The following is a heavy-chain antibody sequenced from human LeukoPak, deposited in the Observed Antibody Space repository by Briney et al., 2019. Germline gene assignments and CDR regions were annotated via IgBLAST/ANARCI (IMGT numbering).Heavy chain of an antibody. CDR2: ISGSGGST. V-gene: IGHV3-23*01. D-gene: IGHD1-26*01. J-gene: IGHJ4*02. Sequence: GGSLRLSCAASGFTFSSYAMSWVRQAPGKGLEWVSAISGSGGSTYYADSVKGRFTISRGNSKNTLYLQMNSLRAEHTAVYYCAKSPRIVGAIPNDYWGQGTLVTVSS. CDR1: GFTFSSYA. CDR3: AKSPRIVGAIPNDY.